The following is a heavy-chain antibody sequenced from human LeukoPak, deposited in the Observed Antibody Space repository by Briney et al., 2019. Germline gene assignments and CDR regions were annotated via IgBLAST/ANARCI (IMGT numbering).Heavy chain of an antibody. D-gene: IGHD3-22*01. CDR1: GFTFDDYT. Sequence: PGGSLRLSCAASGFTFDDYTMHWVRQAPGKGLEWVSLISWDGGSTYYADSVKGRFTISRDNSKNSLYLQMNSLRTEDTALYYCAKDDSSGYSTFDYWGQGTLVTVSS. CDR3: AKDDSSGYSTFDY. V-gene: IGHV3-43*01. J-gene: IGHJ4*02. CDR2: ISWDGGST.